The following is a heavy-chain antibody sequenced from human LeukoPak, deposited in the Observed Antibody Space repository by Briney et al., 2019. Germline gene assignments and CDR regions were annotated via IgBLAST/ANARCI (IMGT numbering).Heavy chain of an antibody. CDR1: GGSIGSYC. J-gene: IGHJ5*02. D-gene: IGHD6-6*01. CDR2: IYYTGGT. Sequence: SETLSLTCTVSGGSIGSYCWSWIRQPPGKGLEWIGYIYYTGGTNYNPSLKSRVTLSVDTSRNQFSLNLNSVTAADTAVYYCAREGAARPESWFDPWGQGTLVTVSS. V-gene: IGHV4-59*12. CDR3: AREGAARPESWFDP.